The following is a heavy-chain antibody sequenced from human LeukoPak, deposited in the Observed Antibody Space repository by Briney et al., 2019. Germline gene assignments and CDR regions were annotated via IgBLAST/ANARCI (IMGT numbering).Heavy chain of an antibody. CDR1: GGSISSYY. CDR3: AREAAGYSSGWYGYYFDY. CDR2: IYYSAST. Sequence: SETLSLTCTVSGGSISSYYWSWIRQPPGNGLEWMGYIYYSASTNYNPSLKSRVTISVDTSKSKFSMKLSSVTAADTAVYYCAREAAGYSSGWYGYYFDYWGQGTLVTVSS. V-gene: IGHV4-59*01. D-gene: IGHD6-19*01. J-gene: IGHJ4*02.